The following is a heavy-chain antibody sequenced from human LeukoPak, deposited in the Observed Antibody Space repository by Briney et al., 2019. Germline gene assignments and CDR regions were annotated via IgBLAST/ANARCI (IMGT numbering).Heavy chain of an antibody. CDR1: GGSISSSSYY. D-gene: IGHD3-3*01. CDR2: IYYSGST. CDR3: ARRPTRITIFGVANYFDY. Sequence: PSETLSLTCTVSGGSISSSSYYWGWIRQPPGKGLEWIGSIYYSGSTYYNPSLKSRVTISVDTSKNQFSLKLSSVTAADTAVYYCARRPTRITIFGVANYFDYWGQGTLVTVSS. V-gene: IGHV4-39*01. J-gene: IGHJ4*02.